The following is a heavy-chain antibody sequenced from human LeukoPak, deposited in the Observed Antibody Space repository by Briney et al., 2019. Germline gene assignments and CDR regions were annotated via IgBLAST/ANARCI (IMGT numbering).Heavy chain of an antibody. Sequence: SETLSLTCTVSGGSISSYYWSWIRQPPGKGLEWIGYIYYSGSTYYNPSLKSRVTISVDTSKNQFSLKLSSVTAADRAVYYCARDYCSGGSCYSGWGQGTLVTVSS. CDR1: GGSISSYY. D-gene: IGHD2-15*01. CDR3: ARDYCSGGSCYSG. V-gene: IGHV4-59*12. J-gene: IGHJ4*02. CDR2: IYYSGST.